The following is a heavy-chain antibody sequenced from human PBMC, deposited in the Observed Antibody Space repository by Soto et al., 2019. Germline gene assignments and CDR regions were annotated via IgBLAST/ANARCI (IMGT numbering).Heavy chain of an antibody. CDR3: AHSRRYQAPYYYYYGMDV. V-gene: IGHV3-30-3*01. Sequence: SLRLSCAASGFTFSSYAMHWVRQAPGKGLEWVAVISYDGSNKYYADSVKGRFTIPRDNSKNTLYLQMTNMDPVDTATYYCAHSRRYQAPYYYYYGMDVWGQGTTVTVSS. J-gene: IGHJ6*02. CDR2: ISYDGSNK. D-gene: IGHD2-2*01. CDR1: GFTFSSYA.